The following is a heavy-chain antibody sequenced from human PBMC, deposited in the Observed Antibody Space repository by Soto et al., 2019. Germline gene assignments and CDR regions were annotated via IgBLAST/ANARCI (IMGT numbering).Heavy chain of an antibody. D-gene: IGHD3-22*01. Sequence: QVQLQQWGAGLLKPSETLSLTCAVYGGSFSGYYWSWIRQPPGKGLEWIGEINHSGSTNYNPSLKSRVTISVDTSKNQFSLKLSSVTAADTAVYYCASWTYDSSGLGVDYWGQGTLVTVSS. CDR2: INHSGST. V-gene: IGHV4-34*01. CDR3: ASWTYDSSGLGVDY. CDR1: GGSFSGYY. J-gene: IGHJ4*02.